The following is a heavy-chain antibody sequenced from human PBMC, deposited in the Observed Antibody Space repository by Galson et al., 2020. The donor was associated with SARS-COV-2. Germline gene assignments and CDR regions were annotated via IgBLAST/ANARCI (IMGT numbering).Heavy chain of an antibody. Sequence: GGSLRLSCAAPGFTFSSYDMHWVRQATGKGLEWVSAIGTAGDTSYPGSVPGRFTISRENAKNSLYLQMNSLRAGDTAVYYCARAHYGGNYYYYYVMDVWGQGTTVTVSS. CDR2: IGTAGDT. CDR1: GFTFSSYD. J-gene: IGHJ6*02. CDR3: ARAHYGGNYYYYYVMDV. D-gene: IGHD4-17*01. V-gene: IGHV3-13*01.